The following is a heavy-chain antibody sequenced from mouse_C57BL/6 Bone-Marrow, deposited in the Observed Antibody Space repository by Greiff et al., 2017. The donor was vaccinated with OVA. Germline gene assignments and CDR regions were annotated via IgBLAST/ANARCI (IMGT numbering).Heavy chain of an antibody. CDR1: GYTFTSYW. CDR2: IDPNSGGT. CDR3: ARWRLWQPRGNFDY. Sequence: QVHVKQPGAELVKPGASVKLSCKASGYTFTSYWIHWVKQRPGRGLEWIGRIDPNSGGTKYNEKFKSKATLTVDKPSSTAYMQLSSLTSEDSAVYYCARWRLWQPRGNFDYWGKGTTLTVSS. D-gene: IGHD2-1*01. V-gene: IGHV1-72*01. J-gene: IGHJ2*01.